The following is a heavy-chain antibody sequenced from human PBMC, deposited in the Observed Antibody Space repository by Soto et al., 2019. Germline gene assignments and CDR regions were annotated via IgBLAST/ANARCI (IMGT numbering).Heavy chain of an antibody. V-gene: IGHV1-69*12. Sequence: QVQLVQSGAEVKKPESSVRVSCKASGGTFNNYAITWVRQAPGQGLEWMGGTIPMFGTTNYAEKFQGRVTIPADESTNTAYMELSSLRSEYTAVYYCTRCGIRYHSIGFYLGIDGMDVWGQGTTVIVSS. J-gene: IGHJ6*02. CDR1: GGTFNNYA. CDR2: TIPMFGTT. D-gene: IGHD3-22*01. CDR3: TRCGIRYHSIGFYLGIDGMDV.